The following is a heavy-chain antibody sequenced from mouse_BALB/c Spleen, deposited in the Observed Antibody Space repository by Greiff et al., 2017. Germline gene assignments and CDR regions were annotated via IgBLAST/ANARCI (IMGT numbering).Heavy chain of an antibody. CDR1: GFNIKDYY. J-gene: IGHJ3*01. CDR3: NPGLRPWDGFAY. CDR2: IDPENGDT. V-gene: IGHV14-4*02. Sequence: VQLQQSGAELVRSGASVKLSCTASGFNIKDYYMHWVKQRPEQGLEWIGWIDPENGDTDYAPKFQGKATMTADTSSNTAYLQLSSLTSEDTAVYYCNPGLRPWDGFAYWGQGTLVTVSA. D-gene: IGHD1-2*01.